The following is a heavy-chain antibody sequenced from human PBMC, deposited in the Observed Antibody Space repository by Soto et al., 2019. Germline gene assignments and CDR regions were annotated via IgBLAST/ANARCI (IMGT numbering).Heavy chain of an antibody. CDR2: INTNTGNP. D-gene: IGHD5-18*01. CDR1: GYTFTSYA. CDR3: ARGPQAWIQLWLRRNWFDP. Sequence: QVQLVQSGSELKKPGASVKVSCKASGYTFTSYAMNWVRQAPGQGLEWMGWINTNTGNPTYAQGFTGRFVFSLDTSVSTAYLQICSLKAEDTAVYYCARGPQAWIQLWLRRNWFDPWGQGTLVTVSS. J-gene: IGHJ5*02. V-gene: IGHV7-4-1*01.